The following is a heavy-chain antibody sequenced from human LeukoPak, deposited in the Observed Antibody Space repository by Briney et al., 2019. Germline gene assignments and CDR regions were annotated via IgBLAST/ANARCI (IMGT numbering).Heavy chain of an antibody. CDR2: ISSSSSYI. J-gene: IGHJ2*01. CDR1: GFTFSSYS. D-gene: IGHD3-22*01. CDR3: ARAKYYYDSSGYPHKEYWYFDL. Sequence: PGRSLRLSCAASGFTFSSYSMTSVRHAPRKGMEWVSSISSSSSYIYYADSVKGRFTISRDNAKNSLYLQMNSLRAEDTAVYYCARAKYYYDSSGYPHKEYWYFDLWGRGTLVTVSS. V-gene: IGHV3-21*01.